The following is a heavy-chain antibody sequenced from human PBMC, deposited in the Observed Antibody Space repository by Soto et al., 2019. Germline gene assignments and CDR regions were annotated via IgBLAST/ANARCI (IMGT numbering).Heavy chain of an antibody. J-gene: IGHJ4*02. Sequence: QVQLVQSGAEMKKPGASVRVSCKASGYTFTAYGITWVRQAPGQGLEYMGWISTHNGKTNYVQNLQGRVILTTDKSTSTAYMELRALTSDDTAVYYCARGVAVAAVYYFDPWGQGTLVTVSS. CDR1: GYTFTAYG. D-gene: IGHD6-19*01. CDR2: ISTHNGKT. V-gene: IGHV1-18*04. CDR3: ARGVAVAAVYYFDP.